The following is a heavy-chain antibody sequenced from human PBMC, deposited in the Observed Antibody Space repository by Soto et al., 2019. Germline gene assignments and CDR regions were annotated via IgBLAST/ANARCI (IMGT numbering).Heavy chain of an antibody. J-gene: IGHJ4*02. D-gene: IGHD1-26*01. V-gene: IGHV4-30-2*05. Sequence: SETLSLTCAVSGGSISSGGYSWSWIRQPPGKGLEWIGEIYYSGSTNYNQSLKSRVTISVDKSKNQFYLKLSSVTAADTAVYYCARTPLLWGQGTLVTVSS. CDR2: IYYSGST. CDR3: ARTPLL. CDR1: GGSISSGGYS.